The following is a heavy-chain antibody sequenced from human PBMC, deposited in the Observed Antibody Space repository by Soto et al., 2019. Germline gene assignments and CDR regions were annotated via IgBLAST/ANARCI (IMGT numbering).Heavy chain of an antibody. Sequence: QVQLVQSGAEVKKPGSSVKVSCKASGGTFSSYTISWVRQAPGQGLEWMGRIIPILGIANYAQKFQGRVTITADKSTSTAYMELSSLRSDDTALYYCARYPRIAAAGSSVAHWGQGTLGTVSS. CDR1: GGTFSSYT. CDR2: IIPILGIA. V-gene: IGHV1-69*02. J-gene: IGHJ5*02. CDR3: ARYPRIAAAGSSVAH. D-gene: IGHD6-13*01.